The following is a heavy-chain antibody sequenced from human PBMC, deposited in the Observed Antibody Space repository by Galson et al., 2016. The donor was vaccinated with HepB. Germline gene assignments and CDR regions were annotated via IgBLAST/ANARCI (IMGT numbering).Heavy chain of an antibody. D-gene: IGHD2-15*01. CDR1: GFTFSSYG. CDR3: AVGYHLGS. V-gene: IGHV3-30*03. J-gene: IGHJ4*02. CDR2: ISYDGSNK. Sequence: SLRLSCAASGFTFSSYGMHWVRQAPGKGLEWVAVISYDGSNKYYADSVKGRFTISRDNSKNTLYLQMNSLSAEDTAVYYCAVGYHLGSWGQGTLVTVSS.